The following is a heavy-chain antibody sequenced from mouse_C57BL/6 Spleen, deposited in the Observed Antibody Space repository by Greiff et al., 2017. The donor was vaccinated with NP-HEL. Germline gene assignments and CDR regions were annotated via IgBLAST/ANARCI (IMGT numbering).Heavy chain of an antibody. V-gene: IGHV5-17*01. CDR1: GFTFSDYG. D-gene: IGHD1-1*01. CDR3: ARDYYGSPLYYAMDY. Sequence: EVQLVESGGGLVKPGGSLKLSCAASGFTFSDYGMHWVRQAPEKGLEWVAYISSGSSTIYYADTVKGRFTISRDNAKNTLFLQMTSLRSEDTAMYYCARDYYGSPLYYAMDYWGQGTSVTVSS. J-gene: IGHJ4*01. CDR2: ISSGSSTI.